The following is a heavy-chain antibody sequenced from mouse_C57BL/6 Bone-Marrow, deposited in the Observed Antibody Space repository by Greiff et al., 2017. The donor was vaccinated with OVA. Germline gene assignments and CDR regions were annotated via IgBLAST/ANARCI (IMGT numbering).Heavy chain of an antibody. V-gene: IGHV1-64*01. J-gene: IGHJ3*01. CDR1: GYTFTSYW. CDR2: IHPNSGST. D-gene: IGHD2-2*01. Sequence: QVQLQQPGAELVKPGASVKLSCKASGYTFTSYWMHWVKQRPGQGLEWIGMIHPNSGSTNYNEKFKSKATLTVDKSSSTAYMQLSSLTSEDFAVYYCAREGLPAWFAYWGQGTLVTVSA. CDR3: AREGLPAWFAY.